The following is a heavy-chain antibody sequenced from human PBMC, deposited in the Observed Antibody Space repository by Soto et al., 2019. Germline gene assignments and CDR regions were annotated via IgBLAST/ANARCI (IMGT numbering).Heavy chain of an antibody. CDR2: ISSSSSTI. J-gene: IGHJ4*02. Sequence: EVQLVESGGGLVQPGGSLRLSCAASGFTFSSYSMNWVRQAPGKGLEWVSYISSSSSTIYYAASVKGRFTISRDNAKNSLYLQMNSLRSEDTAVYYCERVVRYPPRFDYCGQGTLVTVSS. D-gene: IGHD3-9*01. CDR1: GFTFSSYS. V-gene: IGHV3-48*01. CDR3: ERVVRYPPRFDY.